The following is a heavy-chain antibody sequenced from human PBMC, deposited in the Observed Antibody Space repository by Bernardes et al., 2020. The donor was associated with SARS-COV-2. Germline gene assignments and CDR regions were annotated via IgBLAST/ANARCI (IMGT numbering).Heavy chain of an antibody. CDR3: ATGAQYCSSTSCYTIRYFDL. Sequence: ASVKVSCKVSGYTLTELSMHWVRQAPGKGLEWMGGFDPEDGETIYAQKFQGRVTMTEDTSTDTAYMELSSLRSEDTAVYYCATGAQYCSSTSCYTIRYFDLWGRGTLVTVSS. J-gene: IGHJ2*01. V-gene: IGHV1-24*01. CDR1: GYTLTELS. D-gene: IGHD2-2*02. CDR2: FDPEDGET.